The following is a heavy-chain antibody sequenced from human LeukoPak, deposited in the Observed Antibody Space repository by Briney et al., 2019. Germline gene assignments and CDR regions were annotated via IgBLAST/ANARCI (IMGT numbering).Heavy chain of an antibody. Sequence: ASVKVSCKAPGGTFSSYAISWVRQAPGQGLEWMGRIIPILGIANYAQKFQGRVTITADKSTSTAYTELSSLRSEDTAVYYCARASIAAAGIFDYWGQGTLVTVSS. J-gene: IGHJ4*02. V-gene: IGHV1-69*04. CDR1: GGTFSSYA. D-gene: IGHD6-13*01. CDR2: IIPILGIA. CDR3: ARASIAAAGIFDY.